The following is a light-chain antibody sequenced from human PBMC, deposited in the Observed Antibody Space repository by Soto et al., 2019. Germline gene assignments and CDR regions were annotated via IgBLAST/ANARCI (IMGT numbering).Light chain of an antibody. V-gene: IGKV3-20*01. CDR3: QQYVSWT. J-gene: IGKJ1*01. CDR2: GTS. CDR1: QTISSNY. Sequence: DIVLTQSPGTLSVSPGERATLSCRASQTISSNYLDWYQQKPGQPPSLLIYGTSSRATGIPDRFSGSGSGTDFTLTISRLEPEESAIYYCQQYVSWTFGQGTKVEIK.